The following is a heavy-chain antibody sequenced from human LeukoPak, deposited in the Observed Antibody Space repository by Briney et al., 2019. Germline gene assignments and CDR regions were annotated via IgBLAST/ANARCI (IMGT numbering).Heavy chain of an antibody. D-gene: IGHD1-26*01. Sequence: GESLKITCKGSGYSFTNYWIGWVRQAPGRGLEWVSVIYSGGTTYYADSVKGRFIISRDNSKNTLYLQISSLRAEDTAVYYCARSYGTYYYGMDVWGQGTTVTVSS. CDR3: ARSYGTYYYGMDV. J-gene: IGHJ6*02. CDR2: IYSGGTT. V-gene: IGHV3-53*01. CDR1: GYSFTNYW.